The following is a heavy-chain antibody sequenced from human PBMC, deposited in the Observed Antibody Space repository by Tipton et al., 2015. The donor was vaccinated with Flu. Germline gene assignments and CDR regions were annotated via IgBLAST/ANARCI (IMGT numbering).Heavy chain of an antibody. Sequence: PGLVKPSETLSLTCTVSGGSISGNYWSWVRQAAGKGLEWIGRIFPSGTGGTTNYNPSLKSRVTLSVDASRNHFSLKMTSLTAADTAVYYCARQGRYPSSGNPHYFHSGLDVWGQGTMVTVYS. V-gene: IGHV4-4*07. CDR1: GGSISGNY. CDR2: IFPSGTGGTT. D-gene: IGHD3-10*01. J-gene: IGHJ6*02. CDR3: ARQGRYPSSGNPHYFHSGLDV.